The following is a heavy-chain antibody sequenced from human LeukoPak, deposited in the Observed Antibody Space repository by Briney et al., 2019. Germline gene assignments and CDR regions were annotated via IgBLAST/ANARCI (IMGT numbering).Heavy chain of an antibody. CDR3: AREGGGTPRTDWFDP. J-gene: IGHJ5*02. D-gene: IGHD3-16*01. CDR1: GGSISSSSYY. CDR2: IYYSGST. V-gene: IGHV4-39*07. Sequence: SETLSLTCTVSGGSISSSSYYWGWIRQPPGKGLEWIGSIYYSGSTYYNPSLKSRVTISVDTSKNQFSLKLSSVTAADTAVYYCAREGGGTPRTDWFDPWGQGTLVTVSS.